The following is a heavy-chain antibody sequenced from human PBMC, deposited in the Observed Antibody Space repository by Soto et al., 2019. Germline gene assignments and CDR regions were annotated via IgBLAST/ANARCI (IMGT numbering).Heavy chain of an antibody. CDR2: ISNDGSST. D-gene: IGHD3-10*01. J-gene: IGHJ6*02. CDR1: GFTFRSYW. Sequence: EVQLVESGGGLVQPGGSLRLSCAASGFTFRSYWVHWVRQVPGTRLVWVSRISNDGSSTSYADSVKGRFTISRDNAKNTLYLQMNSLRAEDTAVYYCTRSDYYGSGSYIYYYGMDVWGQGTTVTVSS. CDR3: TRSDYYGSGSYIYYYGMDV. V-gene: IGHV3-74*01.